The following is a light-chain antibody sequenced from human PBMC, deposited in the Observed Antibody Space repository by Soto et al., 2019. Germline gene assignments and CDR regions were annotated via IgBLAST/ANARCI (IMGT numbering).Light chain of an antibody. CDR3: LQHNSYPFT. J-gene: IGKJ5*01. V-gene: IGKV1-17*03. Sequence: DIQMTQSPSAMSASVGDRVTITCRASQGIGNYLAWFQQKPGKVPQRLIYAASSLPSGVPSRFSGSGSGTEFTLTISSLQPEDLAIYYCLQHNSYPFTFGQGTRLEIK. CDR2: AAS. CDR1: QGIGNY.